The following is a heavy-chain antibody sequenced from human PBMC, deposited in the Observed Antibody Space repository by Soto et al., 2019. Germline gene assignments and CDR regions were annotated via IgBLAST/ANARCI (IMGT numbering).Heavy chain of an antibody. D-gene: IGHD3-22*01. CDR2: IYHSGST. V-gene: IGHV4-30-2*01. Sequence: QTLALTCAVSGAPISSGGYSGSWIRQPPGKGLEWIGYIYHSGSTYYNPSLKSRVTISVDRSKNQFSLKLSCVTAADTAVYYCARVLGDSSGYYSHDWFDPSGQRSLV. J-gene: IGHJ5*02. CDR3: ARVLGDSSGYYSHDWFDP. CDR1: GAPISSGGYS.